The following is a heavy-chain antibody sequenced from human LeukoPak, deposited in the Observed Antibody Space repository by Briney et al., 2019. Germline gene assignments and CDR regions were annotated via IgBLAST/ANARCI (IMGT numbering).Heavy chain of an antibody. J-gene: IGHJ4*02. D-gene: IGHD3-16*01. CDR1: GFTFSIYG. CDR2: MSSTSNTI. CDR3: AKGRLILDY. V-gene: IGHV3-48*02. Sequence: GGSLRLSCAASGFTFSIYGMNWVRQAPGKGLEWISYMSSTSNTIYYADSAKGRFTISRDNAKNSLSLQMNSLRDEDTAVYYCAKGRLILDYWGQGTLVTVSS.